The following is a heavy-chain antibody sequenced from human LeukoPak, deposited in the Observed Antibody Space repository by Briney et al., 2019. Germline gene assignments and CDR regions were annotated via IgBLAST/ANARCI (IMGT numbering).Heavy chain of an antibody. CDR1: GFTFSSYS. Sequence: SGGSLRLSCAASGFTFSSYSMNWVRQAPGKGLEWVPSISSSSSYIYYADSVKGRFTISRDNAKNSLYLQMNSLRAEDTAVYYCARSDGDLYFDYWGQGTLVTVSS. J-gene: IGHJ4*02. CDR2: ISSSSSYI. D-gene: IGHD4-17*01. V-gene: IGHV3-21*01. CDR3: ARSDGDLYFDY.